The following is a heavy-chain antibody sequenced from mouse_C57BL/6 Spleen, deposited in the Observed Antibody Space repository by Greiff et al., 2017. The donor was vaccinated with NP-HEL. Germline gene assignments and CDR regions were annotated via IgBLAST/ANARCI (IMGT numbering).Heavy chain of an antibody. CDR2: IYPGDGDT. Sequence: QVQLKESGAELVKPGASVKISCKASGYAFSSYWMNWVKQRPGKGLEWIGQIYPGDGDTNYNGKFKGKATLTADKSSSTAYMQLSSLTSEDSAVYFCARRAGPYAMDYWGQGTSVTVSS. V-gene: IGHV1-80*01. CDR3: ARRAGPYAMDY. CDR1: GYAFSSYW. D-gene: IGHD3-3*01. J-gene: IGHJ4*01.